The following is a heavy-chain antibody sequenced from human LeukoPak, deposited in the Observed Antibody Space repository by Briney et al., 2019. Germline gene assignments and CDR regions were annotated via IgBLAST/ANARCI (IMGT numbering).Heavy chain of an antibody. V-gene: IGHV4-34*01. D-gene: IGHD3-10*01. J-gene: IGHJ5*02. Sequence: SETLSLTCAVYGXSFSGYYGSWIPQPPGKGLEWIGEINHSGSTNYNPSLKSRVTISVDTSKNQFSLKLSSVTAAHTAVYYCARAPGINYYGSGSYTRTKNWFDPWGQGTLVIVSS. CDR2: INHSGST. CDR3: ARAPGINYYGSGSYTRTKNWFDP. CDR1: GXSFSGYY.